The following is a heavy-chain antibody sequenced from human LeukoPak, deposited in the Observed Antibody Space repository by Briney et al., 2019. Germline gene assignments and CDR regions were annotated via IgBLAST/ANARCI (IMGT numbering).Heavy chain of an antibody. CDR1: GYSFTSYW. V-gene: IGHV5-51*01. CDR2: IYPGDSDT. Sequence: GESLKISCRGSGYSFTSYWFGWLRRMPGKGLEGLGIIYPGDSDTRYSPSFQGQVTISADKSISTAYLQWSTLKASDTAMYYCARYSVATIPNWFDRWGGGTLLSVPS. CDR3: ARYSVATIPNWFDR. D-gene: IGHD5-12*01. J-gene: IGHJ5*02.